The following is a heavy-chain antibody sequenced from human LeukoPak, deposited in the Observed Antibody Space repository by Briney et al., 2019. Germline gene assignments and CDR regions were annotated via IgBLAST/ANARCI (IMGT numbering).Heavy chain of an antibody. CDR3: ARFTMVRGVIPYGMDV. D-gene: IGHD3-10*01. CDR1: GFTFSSYW. CDR2: INSDGSST. Sequence: GGSLRLSCAASGFTFSSYWVHWVRQAPGKGLVWVSRINSDGSSTSYADSVKGRFTISRDNAKNTLYLQMNSLRAEDTAVYYCARFTMVRGVIPYGMDVWGQGTTVTVSS. J-gene: IGHJ6*02. V-gene: IGHV3-74*01.